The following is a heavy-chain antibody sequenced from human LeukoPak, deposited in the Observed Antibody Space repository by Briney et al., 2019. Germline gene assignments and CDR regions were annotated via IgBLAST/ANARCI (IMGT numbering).Heavy chain of an antibody. CDR3: ARGKRNSPFDY. V-gene: IGHV4-61*02. CDR2: ISSTGST. CDR1: GGSISSGGHY. Sequence: SQTLSLTCTVSGGSISSGGHYWSWIRQPAGKGLEYLGRISSTGSTNYNPSLRSRVTISADTSKNHFSLKLTSVTAADTAVYYCARGKRNSPFDYWGQGTLVTVSS. D-gene: IGHD1/OR15-1a*01. J-gene: IGHJ4*02.